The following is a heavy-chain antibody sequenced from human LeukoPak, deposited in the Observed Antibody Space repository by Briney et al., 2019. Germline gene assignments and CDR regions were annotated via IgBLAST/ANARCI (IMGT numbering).Heavy chain of an antibody. CDR3: ARDWDGYNGIDY. CDR2: ISAFNGNT. Sequence: GASVKVSCKASGYTFTSYGLTWVRQAPGQGLEWMGWISAFNGNTNYAQKLQGRVTVTTDTSTSTAYMELRSLRSDDTAVYYCARDWDGYNGIDYWGQGTLVTVSS. V-gene: IGHV1-18*01. CDR1: GYTFTSYG. J-gene: IGHJ4*02. D-gene: IGHD5-24*01.